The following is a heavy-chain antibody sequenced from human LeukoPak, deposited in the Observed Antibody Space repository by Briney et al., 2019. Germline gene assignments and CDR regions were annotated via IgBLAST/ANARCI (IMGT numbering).Heavy chain of an antibody. CDR2: INPNSGGT. Sequence: ASVKVSCKASGYTFTGYYMHCVRQAPGQGLEWMGWINPNSGGTKYAQKFQGRVTMTWDTSISTAYMELSSLRSDDTAMYYCARDTDSSSWFDFWGQGTLVTVSS. V-gene: IGHV1-2*02. CDR3: ARDTDSSSWFDF. CDR1: GYTFTGYY. J-gene: IGHJ4*02. D-gene: IGHD6-13*01.